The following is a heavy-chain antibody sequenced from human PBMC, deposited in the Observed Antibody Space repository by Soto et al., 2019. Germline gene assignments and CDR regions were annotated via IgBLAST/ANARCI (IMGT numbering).Heavy chain of an antibody. Sequence: SETLSLTCTVSVGSISSGDYYWSWIRQPPGKGLEWIGYIYYSGSTYYNPSLKSRVTISVDTSKNQFSLKLSSVTAADTAVYYCARITFIVGATRRHYYYYGMDVWGQGTTVTVSS. CDR1: VGSISSGDYY. D-gene: IGHD1-26*01. CDR3: ARITFIVGATRRHYYYYGMDV. CDR2: IYYSGST. V-gene: IGHV4-30-4*01. J-gene: IGHJ6*02.